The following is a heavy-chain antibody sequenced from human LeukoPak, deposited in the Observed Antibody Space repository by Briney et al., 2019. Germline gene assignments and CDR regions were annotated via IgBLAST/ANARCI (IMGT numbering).Heavy chain of an antibody. CDR2: IDPSDSYT. J-gene: IGHJ4*02. CDR3: ARQRDGSDY. Sequence: PGGSLRLSCKGYGYSFTSYWIRWVRQMPGKGLEWVGRIDPSDSYTNYSPSFQGHVSISADKSISTAYLQWSSLKASDTAICYCARQRDGSDYWGQGTLVTVSS. D-gene: IGHD5-24*01. V-gene: IGHV5-10-1*01. CDR1: GYSFTSYW.